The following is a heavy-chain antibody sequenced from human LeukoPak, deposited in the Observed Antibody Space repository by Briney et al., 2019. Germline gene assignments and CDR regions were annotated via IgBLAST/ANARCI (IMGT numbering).Heavy chain of an antibody. V-gene: IGHV1-8*03. CDR3: ARGKGVAAILFDY. CDR2: MNPNSGNT. Sequence: ASVKVSCKASGYTFTSYDINWVRQATGQGLEWMGWMNPNSGNTGYAQKFQGRVTITRNTSISTAYMELSSLRSKDTAVYYCARGKGVAAILFDYWGQGTLVTVSS. J-gene: IGHJ4*02. CDR1: GYTFTSYD. D-gene: IGHD2-15*01.